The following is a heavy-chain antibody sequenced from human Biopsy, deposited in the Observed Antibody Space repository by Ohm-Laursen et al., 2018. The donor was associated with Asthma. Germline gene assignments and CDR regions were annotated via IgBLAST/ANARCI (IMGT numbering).Heavy chain of an antibody. V-gene: IGHV1-2*06. CDR1: GYTFIGCH. D-gene: IGHD6-13*01. J-gene: IGHJ5*02. CDR2: INPNSGGT. Sequence: SVKVSCNASGYTFIGCHIHWMRQAPGQGLEWMGRINPNSGGTNYAQKFQGRVTMTRDTSISTAYMEVSRLRSGDTAVYYCARGQKSAGDRWFDPWGQGTLVTVSS. CDR3: ARGQKSAGDRWFDP.